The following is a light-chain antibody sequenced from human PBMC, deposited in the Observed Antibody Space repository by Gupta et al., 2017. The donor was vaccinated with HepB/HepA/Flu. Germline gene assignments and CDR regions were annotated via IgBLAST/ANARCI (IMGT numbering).Light chain of an antibody. CDR1: NIGSKS. CDR2: ADK. J-gene: IGLJ2*01. Sequence: SYVLPQPPSVSVAPGQAATIACGGDNIGSKSVHWYLQEPGQAPVLVVYADKDRPSGIPERFSGSNSGNTATLTISRVEAGYEADYYCQVWDSSIDIVLFGVWTKLTVL. CDR3: QVWDSSIDIVL. V-gene: IGLV3-21*02.